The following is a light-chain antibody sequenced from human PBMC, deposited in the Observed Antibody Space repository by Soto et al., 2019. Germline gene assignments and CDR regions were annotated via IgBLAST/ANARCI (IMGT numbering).Light chain of an antibody. CDR3: QQSNSYS. CDR2: KAS. V-gene: IGKV1-5*03. CDR1: QRIGFW. J-gene: IGKJ1*01. Sequence: DIQLTQSPSTLSASVGDRVTITCRASQRIGFWLAWYQQKPGKAPKLLIYKASGLESGVPSRFSGSGSGPEFTLTDSSRQPDDFAIYAGQQSNSYSFGPGTKVE.